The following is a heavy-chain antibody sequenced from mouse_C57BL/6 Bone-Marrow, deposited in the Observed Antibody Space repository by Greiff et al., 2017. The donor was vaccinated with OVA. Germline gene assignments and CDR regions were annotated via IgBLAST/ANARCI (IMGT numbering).Heavy chain of an antibody. J-gene: IGHJ3*01. V-gene: IGHV14-1*01. CDR1: GFTIKDYC. D-gene: IGHD1-1*01. CDR3: TTSKCHYDGSSYRFAY. CDR2: IDPEDGDT. Sequence: EVQLQQSGAELVRPGASVKLSCTASGFTIKDYCMHWVQQRPEQGLEWIGRIDPEDGDTEYAAKFQGKGTMTADTSSNTAYLQLSSLTSEDTAVYYCTTSKCHYDGSSYRFAYGGRGTLVTVTA.